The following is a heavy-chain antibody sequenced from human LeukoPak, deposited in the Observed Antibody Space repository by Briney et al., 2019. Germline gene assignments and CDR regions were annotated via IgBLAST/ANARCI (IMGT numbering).Heavy chain of an antibody. V-gene: IGHV4-34*01. Sequence: SETLSFTGAVYGGSFSGYYWSWIPQPPGKGLEWIGEINHSGSTNYNPSLKSRVTISADTSKNQFSLRLSSVTAADTAVYYCARGLKWDYVETRLWNYWGQGTLVTVSS. D-gene: IGHD4-17*01. CDR2: INHSGST. J-gene: IGHJ4*02. CDR3: ARGLKWDYVETRLWNY. CDR1: GGSFSGYY.